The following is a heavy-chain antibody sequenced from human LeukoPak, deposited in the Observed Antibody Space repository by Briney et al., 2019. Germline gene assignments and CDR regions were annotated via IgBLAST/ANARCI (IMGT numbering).Heavy chain of an antibody. CDR3: ATDIRAYCGGDCYSDY. J-gene: IGHJ4*02. CDR1: GFTFSSYS. CDR2: ISSSSSYF. D-gene: IGHD2-21*02. V-gene: IGHV3-21*01. Sequence: GGSLRLSCAASGFTFSSYSMNWVRQAPGKGLEWVSAISSSSSYFYYADSVKGRFTISRDNAKNSLYLQMNSLRAEDTAVYYCATDIRAYCGGDCYSDYWGQGTLVTVSS.